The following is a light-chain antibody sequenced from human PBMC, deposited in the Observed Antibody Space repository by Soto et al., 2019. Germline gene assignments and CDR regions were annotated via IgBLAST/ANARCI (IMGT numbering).Light chain of an antibody. Sequence: QSALTQPASVSGSPGQSITISCAGTGGDVGAYNYVSWYQQHPGKAPKLMIYEVFRRPSGISNRFSASKSGNTASLTISTLQAEDEADYYCSSYTTSNNVVFGGGTKLTVL. CDR1: GGDVGAYNY. J-gene: IGLJ2*01. V-gene: IGLV2-14*01. CDR3: SSYTTSNNVV. CDR2: EVF.